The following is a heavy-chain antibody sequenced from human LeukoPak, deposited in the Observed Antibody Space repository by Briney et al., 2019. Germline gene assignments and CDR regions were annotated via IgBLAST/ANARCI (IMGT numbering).Heavy chain of an antibody. V-gene: IGHV4-61*01. CDR3: ARAPRYCSSTSCYDAFDI. CDR2: IYYSGST. CDR1: GGSVSSGSYY. J-gene: IGHJ3*02. Sequence: SETLSLTCNVSGGSVSSGSYYWSWIRQPPGKGLDWIGNIYYSGSTNYNPSLKRRVAISVDTSKNQFSLKLSSVTAADTAVYYCARAPRYCSSTSCYDAFDIWGQGTMVTVSS. D-gene: IGHD2-2*01.